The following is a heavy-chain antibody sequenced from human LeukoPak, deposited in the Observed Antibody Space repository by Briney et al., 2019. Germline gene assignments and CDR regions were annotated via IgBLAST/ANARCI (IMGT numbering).Heavy chain of an antibody. D-gene: IGHD6-19*01. CDR1: GGSISSYY. CDR2: IYYSGST. Sequence: PSETLSLTCTVSGGSISSYYWSWLRQPPGKGLEWIGYIYYSGSTNYNPSLKSRVTISVDTSKNQFSLKLSSVTAADTAVYYCARHVASRYRAVAGGYFDYWGQGTLVTVSS. J-gene: IGHJ4*02. V-gene: IGHV4-59*08. CDR3: ARHVASRYRAVAGGYFDY.